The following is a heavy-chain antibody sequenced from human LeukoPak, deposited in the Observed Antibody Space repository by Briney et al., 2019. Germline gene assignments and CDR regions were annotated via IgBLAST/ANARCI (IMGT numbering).Heavy chain of an antibody. V-gene: IGHV3-23*01. Sequence: PGGSLRLSCAASGFTFSSYAMSWVRQAPGKGLEWVSAISGSGGSTYYADSVKGRFTISRDNSKNTLYLQMNSLRAEDTAVYYCATTMCSSGWYGRDWFDPWGQGTLVTVSS. D-gene: IGHD6-19*01. CDR1: GFTFSSYA. J-gene: IGHJ5*02. CDR2: ISGSGGST. CDR3: ATTMCSSGWYGRDWFDP.